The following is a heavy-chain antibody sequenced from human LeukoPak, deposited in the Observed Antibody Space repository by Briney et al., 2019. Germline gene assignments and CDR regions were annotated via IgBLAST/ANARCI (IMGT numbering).Heavy chain of an antibody. V-gene: IGHV4-59*01. CDR1: GGSISSYY. CDR2: IYYSGST. Sequence: SETLSLTCTVSGGSISSYYWSWIRQPPGKGLEWIGYIYYSGSTNYNPSLKSRVTISEDTSKNQFSLKLSSVTAADTAVYYCARVPKLYEHTPYYFDYWGQGTLVTVSS. D-gene: IGHD5/OR15-5a*01. CDR3: ARVPKLYEHTPYYFDY. J-gene: IGHJ4*02.